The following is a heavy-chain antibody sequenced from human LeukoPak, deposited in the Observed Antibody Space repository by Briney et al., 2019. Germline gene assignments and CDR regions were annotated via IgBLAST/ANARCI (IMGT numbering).Heavy chain of an antibody. CDR2: IYHRGNT. V-gene: IGHV4-39*01. CDR3: VRHDGRGGSTMGAFDS. CDR1: GGSISSSSHY. Sequence: SETLSLTCTASGGSISSSSHYWGWSRQPPGKGLEWIGGIYHRGNTHYNLSLKSRATLSVDTSKNQFSLKLTSVTAADTAVYYCVRHDGRGGSTMGAFDSWGQGSLVTVSS. J-gene: IGHJ5*01. D-gene: IGHD3-3*01.